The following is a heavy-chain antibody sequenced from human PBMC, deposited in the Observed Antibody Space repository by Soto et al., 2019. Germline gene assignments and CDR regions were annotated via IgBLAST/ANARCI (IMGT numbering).Heavy chain of an antibody. V-gene: IGHV4-59*01. CDR3: ARDGDGRMTTSPYSYNGMDV. D-gene: IGHD4-4*01. Sequence: QVQLQESGPGLVEASETLSLTCTVSGGSLGRYYWSWIRQPPGKGLEWIGYVFYTGRANYNASLKSRVSISLYTSNYKCSLQLRFVTAADTAVYYCARDGDGRMTTSPYSYNGMDVWGPGTTVTVSS. J-gene: IGHJ6*02. CDR2: VFYTGRA. CDR1: GGSLGRYY.